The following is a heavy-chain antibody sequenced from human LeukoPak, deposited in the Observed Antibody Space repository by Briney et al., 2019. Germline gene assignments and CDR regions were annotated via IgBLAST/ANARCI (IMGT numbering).Heavy chain of an antibody. D-gene: IGHD6-13*01. CDR3: ARDRVYSSSWYLIVNDAFDI. CDR2: IIPIFGTA. Sequence: GASVKVSCKASGGTFSSYAISWVRQAPGQGLEWMGGIIPIFGTANYAQKFQGRVTITADESTSTAYMELSSLRSEDTAVYYCARDRVYSSSWYLIVNDAFDIWGQGTMVTVSS. CDR1: GGTFSSYA. J-gene: IGHJ3*02. V-gene: IGHV1-69*13.